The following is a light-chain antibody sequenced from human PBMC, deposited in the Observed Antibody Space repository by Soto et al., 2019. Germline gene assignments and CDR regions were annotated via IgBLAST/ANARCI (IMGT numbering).Light chain of an antibody. CDR1: QSVSSSY. V-gene: IGKV3-20*01. CDR3: QQYRSSGST. Sequence: EIVLTQSPGTLSLSAGERATLSCRASQSVSSSYLAWYQQKPGQAPTLLIYGASSRATGIPDRFSGSGSGTDFTLTISRLEPEDFAVHYCQQYRSSGSTFGQGTKLEIK. CDR2: GAS. J-gene: IGKJ2*01.